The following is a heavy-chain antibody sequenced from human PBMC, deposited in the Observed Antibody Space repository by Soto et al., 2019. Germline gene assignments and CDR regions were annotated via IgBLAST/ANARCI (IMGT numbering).Heavy chain of an antibody. CDR2: IDPSDSYT. CDR3: ARLGDIVVVPVAISYYYYGMAV. J-gene: IGHJ6*02. CDR1: GYSFTSYW. Sequence: GESLNISCKGSGYSFTSYWISLVRQMPGKGLEWMGRIDPSDSYTNYSPSFQGHVTISADKSISTAYLQWSSLKASDTAMYYCARLGDIVVVPVAISYYYYGMAVWGQATMLTVSS. V-gene: IGHV5-10-1*01. D-gene: IGHD2-2*01.